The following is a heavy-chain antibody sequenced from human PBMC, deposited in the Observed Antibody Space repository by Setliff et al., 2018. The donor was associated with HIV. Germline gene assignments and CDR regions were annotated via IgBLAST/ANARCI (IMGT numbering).Heavy chain of an antibody. CDR1: EFTFSSYG. V-gene: IGHV3-30*02. CDR3: AMSPYSSGLFDY. J-gene: IGHJ4*02. Sequence: QPGGSLRLSCAASEFTFSSYGMHWVRQAPGKGLEWVAFIRNDGSDKHYVDSVKGRFTTSRDNSKNTLYLQMNSLRAEDTAVYYCAMSPYSSGLFDYWGQGTLVTVSS. D-gene: IGHD6-19*01. CDR2: IRNDGSDK.